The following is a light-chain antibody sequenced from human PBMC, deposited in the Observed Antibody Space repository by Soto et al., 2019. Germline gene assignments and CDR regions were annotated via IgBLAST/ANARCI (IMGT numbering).Light chain of an antibody. CDR1: TGAVTSGHY. J-gene: IGLJ1*01. Sequence: QAVVTQEPSLTVSPGGTVALTCGSSTGAVTSGHYPYWFQQKPGQAPRTLIYDTSNKHSWTPARFSGSLLGGKAALTLSGAQPEDEAEYYCLLSYSGPRPYVFGTGTKVTVL. CDR3: LLSYSGPRPYV. CDR2: DTS. V-gene: IGLV7-46*01.